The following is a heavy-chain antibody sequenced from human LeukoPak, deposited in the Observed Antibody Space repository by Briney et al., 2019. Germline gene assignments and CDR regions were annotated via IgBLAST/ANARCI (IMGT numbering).Heavy chain of an antibody. J-gene: IGHJ4*02. Sequence: GGSLRLSCAASGFTFSSYSMNWVRRAPGKGLEWVSYISTSSGTKFYADSVKGRFTISRDNAKNSLYLQMNSLRDEDTAVYSCARKSYYYDSSGYFFDYWGQGTLVTVSS. CDR1: GFTFSSYS. CDR2: ISTSSGTK. V-gene: IGHV3-48*02. CDR3: ARKSYYYDSSGYFFDY. D-gene: IGHD3-22*01.